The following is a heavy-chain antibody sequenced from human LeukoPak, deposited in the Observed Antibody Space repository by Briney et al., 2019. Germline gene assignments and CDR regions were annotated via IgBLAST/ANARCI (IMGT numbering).Heavy chain of an antibody. CDR1: GGSTSSSY. CDR2: IYYTGST. D-gene: IGHD6-19*01. CDR3: ARLKGYSSGWYPSYYFDY. Sequence: SETLSLTCTVSGGSTSSSYWSWIRQPPGKGLEWIGYIYYTGSTNYNPSLKSRVTISVDTSKNQFSLKLSSVTAADTAVYYCARLKGYSSGWYPSYYFDYWGQGTLVTVSS. V-gene: IGHV4-59*08. J-gene: IGHJ4*02.